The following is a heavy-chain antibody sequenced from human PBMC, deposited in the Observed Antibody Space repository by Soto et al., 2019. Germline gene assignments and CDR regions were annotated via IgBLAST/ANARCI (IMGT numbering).Heavy chain of an antibody. Sequence: SVKVSCKASGGTFSSYAISWVRQAPGQGLEWMGGIIPIFGTANYAQKFQGRVTITADESTSTAYMELSSLRSEDTAVYYCAGVVGYCSSTRGYTRHYYYGMDVWGQGTTVTVSS. CDR1: GGTFSSYA. J-gene: IGHJ6*02. V-gene: IGHV1-69*13. CDR3: AGVVGYCSSTRGYTRHYYYGMDV. CDR2: IIPIFGTA. D-gene: IGHD2-2*02.